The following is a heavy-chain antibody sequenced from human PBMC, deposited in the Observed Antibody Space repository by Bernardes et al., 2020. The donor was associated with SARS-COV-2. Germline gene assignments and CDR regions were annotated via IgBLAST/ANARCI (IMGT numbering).Heavy chain of an antibody. V-gene: IGHV3-7*01. CDR1: GFTFRSYW. Sequence: GGSLRLSCAASGFTFRSYWMSWVRQAPGKGLEWVAKLNIDGSEKYYVDSGKGRFTISRDNAKNSLYLEVNSLRAEDTAVYYCARGAYMFGNDLWGQGTLVTVSS. CDR2: LNIDGSEK. CDR3: ARGAYMFGNDL. J-gene: IGHJ5*02. D-gene: IGHD3-3*02.